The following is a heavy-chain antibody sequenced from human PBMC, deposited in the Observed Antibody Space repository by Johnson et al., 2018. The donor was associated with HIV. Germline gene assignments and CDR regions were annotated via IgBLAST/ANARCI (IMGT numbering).Heavy chain of an antibody. J-gene: IGHJ3*02. CDR3: ARDDWEGSSSRAFDI. Sequence: VQLVESGGSEVRPGGSLRLSCAASGFTFSSYWMHWVRQAPGKGLVWVSRINSDGSSTSYADSVKGRFTISRDNAKNSLYLQMNSLRAEDTALYYCARDDWEGSSSRAFDIWGQGTMVTVSS. V-gene: IGHV3-74*01. CDR1: GFTFSSYW. CDR2: INSDGSST. D-gene: IGHD6-6*01.